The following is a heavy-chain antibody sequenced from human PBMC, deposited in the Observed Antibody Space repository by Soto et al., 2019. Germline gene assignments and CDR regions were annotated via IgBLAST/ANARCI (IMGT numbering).Heavy chain of an antibody. V-gene: IGHV4-61*08. CDR3: ARIPVDTYMINWFDP. J-gene: IGHJ5*02. CDR2: IYYSGST. Sequence: PXGTLSLNCTVSGGSVSSGEYYWSWIRQPPGKGLEWIGYIYYSGSTNYNPSLKSRVSISLDTSKNQFSLRLTSVTAADTAVYYCARIPVDTYMINWFDPWGQGTLVTVSS. D-gene: IGHD5-18*01. CDR1: GGSVSSGEYY.